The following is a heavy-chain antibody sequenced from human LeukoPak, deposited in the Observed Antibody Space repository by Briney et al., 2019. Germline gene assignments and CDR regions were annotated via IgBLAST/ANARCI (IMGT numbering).Heavy chain of an antibody. CDR3: AKPLKQPHDAFDI. J-gene: IGHJ3*02. V-gene: IGHV3-21*04. CDR2: ISSSSSYI. CDR1: GFTFSSYS. Sequence: PGGSLRLSCAASGFTFSSYSMNWVRQAPGKGLEWVSSISSSSSYIYYADSVKGRFTISIDNAKNSLYLQMNSLRAEDTAVYYCAKPLKQPHDAFDIWGQGTMVTVSS. D-gene: IGHD6-13*01.